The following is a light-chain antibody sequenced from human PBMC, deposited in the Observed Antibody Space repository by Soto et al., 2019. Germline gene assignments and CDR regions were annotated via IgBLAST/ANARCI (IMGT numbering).Light chain of an antibody. J-gene: IGKJ4*01. CDR1: QTVSNF. Sequence: EIVLTYRPAIQIKTTGERATLSCRASQTVSNFLAWYQQKPGQAPRLLIHDTSNRATGIPARFSGSGSGTDFTLTISSLEPEDFAVYYCQHRRNWPLTFGGGTKVDIK. CDR3: QHRRNWPLT. CDR2: DTS. V-gene: IGKV3-11*01.